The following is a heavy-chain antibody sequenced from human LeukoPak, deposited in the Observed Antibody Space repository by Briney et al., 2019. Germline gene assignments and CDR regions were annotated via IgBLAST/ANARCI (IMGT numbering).Heavy chain of an antibody. V-gene: IGHV3-23*01. CDR2: ISGSGGST. D-gene: IGHD2-15*01. Sequence: ETLSLTCAVSGGSISSNNWWSWVRQAPGKGLEWVSAISGSGGSTYYADSVKGRFTISRDNSKNTLYLQMNSLRAEDTALYYCAKSGRYCSGGTCYQEASLDYWGQGTLVTVSS. CDR3: AKSGRYCSGGTCYQEASLDY. CDR1: GGSISSNN. J-gene: IGHJ4*02.